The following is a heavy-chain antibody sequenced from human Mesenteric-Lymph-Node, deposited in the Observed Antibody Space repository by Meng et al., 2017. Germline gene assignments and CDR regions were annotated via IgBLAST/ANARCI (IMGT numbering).Heavy chain of an antibody. V-gene: IGHV3-30*03. J-gene: IGHJ4*02. D-gene: IGHD4-23*01. CDR3: ARNYDGGVDY. CDR1: GFTFSNSD. CDR2: ISYDGSTQ. Sequence: QVQLVESGGGVVLPGGSLRLSCAASGFTFSNSDMHWVRQAPGKGLEWVAVISYDGSTQYSTDFVKGRFTISRDNSENTLYLQMNSLRPEDTAVYYCARNYDGGVDYWGQGTLVTVSS.